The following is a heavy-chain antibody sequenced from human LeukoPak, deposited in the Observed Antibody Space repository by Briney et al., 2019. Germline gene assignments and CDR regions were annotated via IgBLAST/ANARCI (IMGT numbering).Heavy chain of an antibody. CDR2: IKQDGSEK. J-gene: IGHJ3*02. V-gene: IGHV3-7*03. Sequence: PGGSLRLSCAASGFTFSSYWMSWVRQAPGKGLEWVANIKQDGSEKYYVDSVKGRFTISRDNAKISLYLQMNSLRAEDTAVYYCARDLYGDYFHDAFDIWGQGTMVTVSS. D-gene: IGHD4-17*01. CDR1: GFTFSSYW. CDR3: ARDLYGDYFHDAFDI.